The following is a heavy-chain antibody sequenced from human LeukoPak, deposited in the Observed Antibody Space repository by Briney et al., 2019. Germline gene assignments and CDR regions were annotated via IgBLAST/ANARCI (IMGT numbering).Heavy chain of an antibody. V-gene: IGHV3-48*03. CDR3: ARGRVSRVRGVMGDYYYYMDV. Sequence: QAGGSLRLSCAASGFTFSSYEMNWVRQIPGKGLKWVSYISSSGRTIYYADSVKGRFTISRDNAKNSLYLQMNSLRAEDTAVYYCARGRVSRVRGVMGDYYYYMDVWGKGTTVTISS. CDR1: GFTFSSYE. J-gene: IGHJ6*03. D-gene: IGHD3-10*01. CDR2: ISSSGRTI.